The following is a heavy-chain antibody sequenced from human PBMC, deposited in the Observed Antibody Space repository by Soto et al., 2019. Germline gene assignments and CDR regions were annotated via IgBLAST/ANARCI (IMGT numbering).Heavy chain of an antibody. CDR2: ISYDGSNK. J-gene: IGHJ4*02. Sequence: GGSLRLTCAASGFTFSSYAMHGVRQAPGKGLVWVAFISYDGSNKYYADSVKGRFTISRDNSKNTLYLQMNSLRAKDTAVYYCARDGVDIVATIQLDYWGQGPLATAPS. CDR3: ARDGVDIVATIQLDY. D-gene: IGHD5-12*01. CDR1: GFTFSSYA. V-gene: IGHV3-30-3*01.